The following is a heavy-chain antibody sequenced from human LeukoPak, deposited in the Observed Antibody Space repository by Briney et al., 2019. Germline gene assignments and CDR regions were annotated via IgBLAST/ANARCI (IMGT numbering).Heavy chain of an antibody. CDR1: GFTFDDYA. CDR3: AKDRDLSGYYSFDY. Sequence: GGSLRLSCAASGFTFDDYAMHWVRQAPGKGLEWVSGISWNSDSIGYADSVKGRFTISRDNAKNSLYLQMNSLRAEDTALYYCAKDRDLSGYYSFDYWGQGTLVTVSS. J-gene: IGHJ4*02. V-gene: IGHV3-9*01. CDR2: ISWNSDSI. D-gene: IGHD3-22*01.